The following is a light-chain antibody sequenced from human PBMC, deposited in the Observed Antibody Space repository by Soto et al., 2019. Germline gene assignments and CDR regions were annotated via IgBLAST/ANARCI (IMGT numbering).Light chain of an antibody. J-gene: IGKJ3*01. CDR2: DTS. V-gene: IGKV3-11*01. Sequence: EIVLTQSPATLSLSPGERATLSCRASQSVRSYLAWYQQKPGQPPRLLIYDTSNRATGIPARFSGSGYGTDFTLTINSLDPEDSAVYYCQQRCNWPLVTFGPGTRVDIK. CDR3: QQRCNWPLVT. CDR1: QSVRSY.